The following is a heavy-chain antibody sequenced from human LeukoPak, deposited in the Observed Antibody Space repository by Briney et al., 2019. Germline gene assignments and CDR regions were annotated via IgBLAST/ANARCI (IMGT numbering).Heavy chain of an antibody. V-gene: IGHV1-18*01. D-gene: IGHD3-3*01. CDR1: GYTFTSYG. Sequence: GASVKVSCKASGYTFTSYGISWVRQAPGQGLEWMGWISAYNGNTNYAQKLQGRVTMTTDTSTSTAYMELRSLRSDDTAVYYCARDRTLYDFWSGYLNYWGQGTLVTVSS. CDR2: ISAYNGNT. J-gene: IGHJ4*02. CDR3: ARDRTLYDFWSGYLNY.